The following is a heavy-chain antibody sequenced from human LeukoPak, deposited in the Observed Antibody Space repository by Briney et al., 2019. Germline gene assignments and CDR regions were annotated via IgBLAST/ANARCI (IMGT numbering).Heavy chain of an antibody. V-gene: IGHV4-61*05. CDR2: IYYSGST. CDR3: ARFSVAAAGTGWFDP. J-gene: IGHJ5*02. Sequence: SETLSLTCTVSGGSISSSSSYWGWIRQPPGKGLELIGYIYYSGSTNYNPSLKSRVTISIDTSKNQLSLKLSSVTAADTAVYYCARFSVAAAGTGWFDPWGQGTLVTVSA. CDR1: GGSISSSSSY. D-gene: IGHD6-13*01.